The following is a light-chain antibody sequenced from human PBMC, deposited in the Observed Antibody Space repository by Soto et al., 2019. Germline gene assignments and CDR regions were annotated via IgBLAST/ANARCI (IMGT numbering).Light chain of an antibody. CDR2: DAS. V-gene: IGKV3-11*01. J-gene: IGKJ4*01. Sequence: EIALTQSPATLSLSPGERATLSCRASQSVSRYLAWYQQKPGQAPRLLIYDASNKATGIPARFSGSGSGTDFTLTISSLDPEDFAVYYCKQRGNWPSFGGGNKVEIK. CDR3: KQRGNWPS. CDR1: QSVSRY.